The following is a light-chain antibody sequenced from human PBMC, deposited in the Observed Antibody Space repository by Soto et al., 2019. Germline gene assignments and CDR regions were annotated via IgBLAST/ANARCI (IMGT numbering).Light chain of an antibody. Sequence: QTVVTQPPSASGTPGQRVTISCSGSRSNIGSSNVYCYQQLPGTAPKLLIYKNSQRPSWVSDRFSGSKSGTSASLAISGLRSEDEADYYCAAWDDSLSGAVFGGGTQLTVL. CDR2: KNS. J-gene: IGLJ7*01. CDR1: RSNIGSSN. V-gene: IGLV1-47*01. CDR3: AAWDDSLSGAV.